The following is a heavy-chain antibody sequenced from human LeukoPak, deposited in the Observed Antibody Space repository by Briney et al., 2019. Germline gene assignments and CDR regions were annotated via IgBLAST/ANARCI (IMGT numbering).Heavy chain of an antibody. D-gene: IGHD4-23*01. J-gene: IGHJ4*02. CDR2: ISSSSSYI. CDR3: ARDQLDGGDFDY. Sequence: PGGSLRLSCAASGFTFSSYSMNWVRQAPGKGLEWVSSISSSSSYIYYADSVKGRFTISRDNAKNSLYLQMNSLRAEDTAVYYCARDQLDGGDFDYWGQGTLVTVSS. V-gene: IGHV3-21*01. CDR1: GFTFSSYS.